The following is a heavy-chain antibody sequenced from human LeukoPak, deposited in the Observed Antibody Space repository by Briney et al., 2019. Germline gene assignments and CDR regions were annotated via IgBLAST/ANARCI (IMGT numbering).Heavy chain of an antibody. J-gene: IGHJ4*02. CDR1: GFTVNSYY. CDR2: IYSGGDT. CDR3: AKERSLEIAVAGTIFDY. Sequence: GGSLGLSCAASGFTVNSYYMGWVRQAPGKGLEWVSVIYSGGDTYYADSVKGRFTISRDNSKNMIYLEMSSLKAEDTAVYYCAKERSLEIAVAGTIFDYWGQGTLVTVSS. D-gene: IGHD6-19*01. V-gene: IGHV3-66*01.